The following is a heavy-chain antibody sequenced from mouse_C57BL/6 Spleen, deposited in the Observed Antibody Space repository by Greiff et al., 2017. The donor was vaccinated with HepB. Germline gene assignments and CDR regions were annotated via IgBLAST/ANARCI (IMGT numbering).Heavy chain of an antibody. D-gene: IGHD4-1*01. CDR1: GYSITSGYY. V-gene: IGHV3-6*01. CDR2: ISYDGSN. J-gene: IGHJ3*01. Sequence: EVQLQESGPGLVKPSQSLSLTCSVTGYSITSGYYWNWIRQFPGNKLEWLGYISYDGSNNYNPSLKNRISITRDTSKNQFFLKLNSVTTEDTATYYCARRDWDGGFAYWGQGTLVTVSA. CDR3: ARRDWDGGFAY.